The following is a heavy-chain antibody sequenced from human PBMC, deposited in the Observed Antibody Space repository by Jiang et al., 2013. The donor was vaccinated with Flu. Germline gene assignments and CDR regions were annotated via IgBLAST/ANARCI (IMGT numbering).Heavy chain of an antibody. J-gene: IGHJ6*02. CDR2: IYWDDXK. V-gene: IGHV2-5*02. Sequence: LIYWDDXKRYSPSLKSRLTITKDTSKNQVVLTMTNMDPVDTATYYCAHSKVGYGMDVWGQGTTVTVSS. CDR3: AHSKVGYGMDV. D-gene: IGHD1-26*01.